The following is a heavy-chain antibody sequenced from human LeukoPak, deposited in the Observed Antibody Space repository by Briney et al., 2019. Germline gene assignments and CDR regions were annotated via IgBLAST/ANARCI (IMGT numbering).Heavy chain of an antibody. J-gene: IGHJ6*02. CDR3: AKEAYGDYVYYYYGMDV. CDR2: FSGSGGTT. V-gene: IGHV3-23*01. D-gene: IGHD4-17*01. CDR1: GFTFSSYA. Sequence: GGSLRLSCAASGFTFSSYAMSWVRQAPGKGLEWVSAFSGSGGTTYYADSVKGRFIISKDNSKNTLYLQMNSLRAEDTAVYYCAKEAYGDYVYYYYGMDVWGQGTTVTVSS.